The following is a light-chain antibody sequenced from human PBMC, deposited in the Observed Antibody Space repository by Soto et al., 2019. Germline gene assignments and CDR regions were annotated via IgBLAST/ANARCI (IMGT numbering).Light chain of an antibody. CDR3: QQYSGSPRT. CDR2: DAS. V-gene: IGKV3-20*01. Sequence: EIVLTQSPGTLSLSPGERATLSCRASQSISKYLAWYQQRPGQSPRLLIYDASSRATGVPDRFSGGGSATDFTLTVSRLEPEDFAVYYCQQYSGSPRTFGQGTKLEIK. J-gene: IGKJ2*01. CDR1: QSISKY.